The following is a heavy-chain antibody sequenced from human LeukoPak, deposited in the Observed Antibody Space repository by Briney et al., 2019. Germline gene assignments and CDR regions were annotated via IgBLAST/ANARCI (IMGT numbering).Heavy chain of an antibody. V-gene: IGHV3-30*04. Sequence: GRSLRLSCAASGFTFSSYAMHWVRQAPGKGLEWVAVISYDGSNKYYADSVKGRFTISRDNSKNSLYLQMNSLRAEDTALYYCAKADSSGYYYTSHYWGQGTLVTVSS. D-gene: IGHD3-22*01. CDR3: AKADSSGYYYTSHY. CDR1: GFTFSSYA. CDR2: ISYDGSNK. J-gene: IGHJ4*02.